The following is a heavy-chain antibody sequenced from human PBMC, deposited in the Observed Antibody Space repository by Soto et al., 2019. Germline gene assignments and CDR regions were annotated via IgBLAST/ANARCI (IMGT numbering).Heavy chain of an antibody. D-gene: IGHD2-15*01. J-gene: IGHJ6*03. Sequence: GGSLRLSCAASGFTFSSYSMNWVRQAPGKGLEWVSSISSSSSYIYYADSVKGRFTISRDNAKNSLYLQMNSLRAEDTAVYYCARAGYCSGGSCYSDYYYMDVWGKGTTVTVSS. V-gene: IGHV3-21*01. CDR3: ARAGYCSGGSCYSDYYYMDV. CDR1: GFTFSSYS. CDR2: ISSSSSYI.